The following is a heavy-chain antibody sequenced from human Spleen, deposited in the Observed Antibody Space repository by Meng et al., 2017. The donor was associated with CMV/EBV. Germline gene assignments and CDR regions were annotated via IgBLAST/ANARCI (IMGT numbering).Heavy chain of an antibody. CDR1: GFTFSNYW. J-gene: IGHJ6*02. CDR3: ASLIVVVPAATDYYYGMDV. V-gene: IGHV3-7*01. CDR2: IKQDGSDK. D-gene: IGHD2-2*01. Sequence: GGSLRLSCAASGFTFSNYWMNWVRQAPGKGLEWVANIKQDGSDKYYADSVKGRFTISRDNAKNSLYLQMNSLRAEDTAVYYCASLIVVVPAATDYYYGMDVWGQGTTVTVSS.